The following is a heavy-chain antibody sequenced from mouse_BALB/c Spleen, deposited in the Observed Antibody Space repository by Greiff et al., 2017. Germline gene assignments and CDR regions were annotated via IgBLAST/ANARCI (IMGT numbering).Heavy chain of an antibody. Sequence: VKVEESGPGLVQPSQSLSITCTVSGFSLTSYGVHWVRQSPGKGLEWLGVIWSGGSTDYNAAFISRLSISKDNSKSQVFFKMNSLQADDTAIYYCARNEEILLPWYFDVWGAGTTVTVSS. CDR2: IWSGGST. J-gene: IGHJ1*01. D-gene: IGHD1-1*01. CDR3: ARNEEILLPWYFDV. CDR1: GFSLTSYG. V-gene: IGHV2-4-1*01.